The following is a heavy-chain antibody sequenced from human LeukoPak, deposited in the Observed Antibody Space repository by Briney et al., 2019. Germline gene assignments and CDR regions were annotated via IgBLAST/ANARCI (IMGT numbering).Heavy chain of an antibody. J-gene: IGHJ1*01. CDR3: ARPSLNDYADFQH. V-gene: IGHV3-30*02. Sequence: QPGGSLRLSCAAFGFTFSSYGMHWVRQAPGKGLEWVAFIRYDGRNKYYGDPVKGRFTISRDNAKNSLFLQMNSLRAEDTAVYYCARPSLNDYADFQHWGQGTLVTVSS. CDR2: IRYDGRNK. D-gene: IGHD4-17*01. CDR1: GFTFSSYG.